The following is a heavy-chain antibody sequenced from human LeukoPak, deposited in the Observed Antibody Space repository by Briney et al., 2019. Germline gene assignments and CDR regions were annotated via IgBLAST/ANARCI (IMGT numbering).Heavy chain of an antibody. J-gene: IGHJ6*03. V-gene: IGHV3-48*01. Sequence: GGSLRLSCAASGFTFSSYSMNWVRQAPGKGLEWVSYISSSSSTIYYADSVKGRFTISRDNAKNSLYLQMNSLRAEDTAVYYCARDPSSWVYYYYYMDVWGKGTTVTVSS. CDR1: GFTFSSYS. CDR3: ARDPSSWVYYYYYMDV. CDR2: ISSSSSTI. D-gene: IGHD2-15*01.